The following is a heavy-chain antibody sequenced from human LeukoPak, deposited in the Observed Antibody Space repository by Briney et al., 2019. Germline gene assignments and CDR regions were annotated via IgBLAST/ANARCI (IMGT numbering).Heavy chain of an antibody. V-gene: IGHV4-39*01. CDR1: GGSISSSSYY. CDR3: ARPVQLEHIFWFDP. D-gene: IGHD1-1*01. J-gene: IGHJ5*02. Sequence: PSETLSLTCTVSGGSISSSSYYWGWIRQPPGKGLEWIGSIYYSGSTYYNPSLKSRVTISVDTSKNQFSLKLSSVTAADTAVYYCARPVQLEHIFWFDPWGQGTLVTVSS. CDR2: IYYSGST.